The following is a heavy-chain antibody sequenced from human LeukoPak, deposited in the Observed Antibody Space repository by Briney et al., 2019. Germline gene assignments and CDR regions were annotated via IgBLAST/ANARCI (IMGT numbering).Heavy chain of an antibody. Sequence: GASVKVSCKASGYTFTGYYFHWVRQAPGQGLEWMGWINPNSGGTNYAQKFQARVTMTRDTSISTAYMELSRLRSDDTAVYYCAGYSGSYLVLGTFDIWGQGTMVTVSS. CDR3: AGYSGSYLVLGTFDI. J-gene: IGHJ3*02. D-gene: IGHD1-26*01. CDR2: INPNSGGT. CDR1: GYTFTGYY. V-gene: IGHV1-2*02.